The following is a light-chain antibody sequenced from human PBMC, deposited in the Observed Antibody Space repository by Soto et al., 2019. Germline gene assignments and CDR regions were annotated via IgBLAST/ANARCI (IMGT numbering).Light chain of an antibody. Sequence: EIVLTQSPATLSLSPGERATLSCRASQSVRSFLAWYQQRRGQAPRLLIYDASNRGTGIPARFRGSGSGTDFTLTISSLEPEDFAVYYCQHRSSWPLTFGGGTKVDIK. J-gene: IGKJ4*01. CDR3: QHRSSWPLT. CDR2: DAS. V-gene: IGKV3-11*01. CDR1: QSVRSF.